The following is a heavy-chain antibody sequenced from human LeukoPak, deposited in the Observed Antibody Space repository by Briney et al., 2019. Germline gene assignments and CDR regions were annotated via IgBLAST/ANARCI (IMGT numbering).Heavy chain of an antibody. J-gene: IGHJ4*02. V-gene: IGHV4-34*01. CDR2: INHSGST. CDR1: GGSFSGYY. CDR3: ARTNNVFYYFDY. D-gene: IGHD1/OR15-1a*01. Sequence: PSETLSLTCAVYGGSFSGYYWSWIRQPPGKGLEWIGEINHSGSTNYNPSLKSRVTTSVDTSKNQFSLKLNSVTAADTAVYYCARTNNVFYYFDYWGQGTLWTVSS.